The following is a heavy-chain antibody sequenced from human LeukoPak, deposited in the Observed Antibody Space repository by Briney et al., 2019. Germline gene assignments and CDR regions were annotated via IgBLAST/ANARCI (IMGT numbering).Heavy chain of an antibody. CDR3: AEDTYNRGSLDAFDI. CDR1: GFTFDDYA. D-gene: IGHD1-14*01. CDR2: ISWNSGSI. V-gene: IGHV3-9*01. Sequence: PGGSLRLSCAASGFTFDDYAMHWVRQAPGKGLEWVSGISWNSGSIAYADSVTGRFTISRDNAKNSLYLQMNSLRAEDTALYYCAEDTYNRGSLDAFDIWGQGTMVTVSS. J-gene: IGHJ3*02.